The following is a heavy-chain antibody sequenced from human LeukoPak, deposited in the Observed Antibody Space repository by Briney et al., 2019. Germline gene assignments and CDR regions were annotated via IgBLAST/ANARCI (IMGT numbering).Heavy chain of an antibody. V-gene: IGHV3-7*01. CDR3: ARAGSYGEAFDI. Sequence: GGSLRLSCAASGFTFSSYAMSWVRQAPGKGLEWVANIKQDGSEKYYVDSVKGRFTISRDNAKNSLYLQMNSLRAEDTAVYYCARAGSYGEAFDIWGQGTMVTVSS. CDR1: GFTFSSYA. CDR2: IKQDGSEK. D-gene: IGHD1-26*01. J-gene: IGHJ3*02.